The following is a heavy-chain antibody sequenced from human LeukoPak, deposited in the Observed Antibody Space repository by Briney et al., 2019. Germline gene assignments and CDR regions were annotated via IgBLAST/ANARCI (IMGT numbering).Heavy chain of an antibody. CDR2: ISYDGSNK. V-gene: IGHV3-30*18. Sequence: GGSLRLSCAASGLTFSNYGMHWVRQAPGKGLEWVAVISYDGSNKYYADSVKGRFTISRDNSKNTLYLQMNSLRAEDTAVYYCAKDRGAYWGQGTLVTVSS. CDR1: GLTFSNYG. CDR3: AKDRGAY. J-gene: IGHJ4*02.